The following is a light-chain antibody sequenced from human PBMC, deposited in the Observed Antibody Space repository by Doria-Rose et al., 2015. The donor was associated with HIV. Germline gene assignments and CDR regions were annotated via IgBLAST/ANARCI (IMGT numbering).Light chain of an antibody. V-gene: IGKV1-39*01. CDR2: AAS. J-gene: IGKJ4*01. Sequence: MTQSPSSLSASVGDRVTITCRASQSTGSFLNWYQQKPGQAPKLLIYAASSLHNGVPSRFSGSGSGTDFTLTISSLQPEDVATYFCQQSYSTPLTFGGGTKVEIK. CDR3: QQSYSTPLT. CDR1: QSTGSF.